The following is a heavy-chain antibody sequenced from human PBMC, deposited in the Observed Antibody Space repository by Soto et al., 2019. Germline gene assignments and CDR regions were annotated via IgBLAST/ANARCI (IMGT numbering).Heavy chain of an antibody. CDR2: ISYDGGDF. Sequence: PGGSLRLSCAASGFAFSTYGMHWVRQAPGKGLEWVALISYDGGDFYYADSVKGRFTISRDNSKHTLSLQMDSLRVEDTAVYYCAKDFGAWSDSWGQGTLVTASS. CDR1: GFAFSTYG. V-gene: IGHV3-30*18. D-gene: IGHD3-10*01. J-gene: IGHJ5*01. CDR3: AKDFGAWSDS.